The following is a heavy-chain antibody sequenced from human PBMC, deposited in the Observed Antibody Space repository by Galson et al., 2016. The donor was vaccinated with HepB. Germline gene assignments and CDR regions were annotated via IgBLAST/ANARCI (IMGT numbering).Heavy chain of an antibody. V-gene: IGHV1-18*01. J-gene: IGHJ4*02. CDR1: GYTLTSYG. D-gene: IGHD6-13*01. CDR2: ISGYNGET. CDR3: ARVGGSWPFDF. Sequence: SVKVSCKASGYTLTSYGIAWVRQGPGQGLEWMGWISGYNGETNYGQKFQGRVTMTAETATSTAYMELRSLRSDDTAMYYCARVGGSWPFDFWGQGTHVTVSS.